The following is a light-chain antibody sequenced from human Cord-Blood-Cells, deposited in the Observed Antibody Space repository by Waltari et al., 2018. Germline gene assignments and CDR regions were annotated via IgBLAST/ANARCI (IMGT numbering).Light chain of an antibody. V-gene: IGLV2-14*01. CDR2: EVS. J-gene: IGLJ1*01. CDR1: SSDVGGYNH. CDR3: SSYTSSSTYV. Sequence: QSALTQPASVSGSPGQSITISCTGTSSDVGGYNHVSWYQQHPGKAPKLMSYEVSNRPSGVSNRFSGSKSGNTASLTISGLQAEDEADYYCSSYTSSSTYVFGTGTKVTVL.